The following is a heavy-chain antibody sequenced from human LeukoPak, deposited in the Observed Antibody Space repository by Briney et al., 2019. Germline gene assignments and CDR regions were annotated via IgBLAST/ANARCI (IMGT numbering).Heavy chain of an antibody. CDR1: GFTFSNYS. CDR2: ISSSSTI. D-gene: IGHD2/OR15-2a*01. V-gene: IGHV3-48*01. CDR3: ARTNIRPFDY. J-gene: IGHJ4*02. Sequence: GGSLRLSCAASGFTFSNYSMNWVRQAPGKGLEWVSYISSSSTIYYADSVKGRFTISRDNAKNSLYLQMNSLRAEDTAVYYCARTNIRPFDYWGQGTLVTVSS.